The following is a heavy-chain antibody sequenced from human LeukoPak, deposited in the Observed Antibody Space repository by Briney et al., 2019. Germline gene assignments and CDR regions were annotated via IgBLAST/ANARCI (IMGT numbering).Heavy chain of an antibody. V-gene: IGHV1-69*13. Sequence: ASVKVSCKASGGTFSSYATSWVRQAPGQGLEWMGGIIPIFGTANYAQKFQGRVTITADESTSTAYMELSSLRSEDTAVYYCARDQAIPCGMDVWGQGTTVTVSS. J-gene: IGHJ6*02. CDR1: GGTFSSYA. CDR2: IIPIFGTA. CDR3: ARDQAIPCGMDV. D-gene: IGHD2-2*02.